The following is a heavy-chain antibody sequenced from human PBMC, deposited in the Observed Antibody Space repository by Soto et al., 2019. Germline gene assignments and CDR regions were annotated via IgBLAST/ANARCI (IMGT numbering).Heavy chain of an antibody. CDR3: AKGGGSARDFDY. V-gene: IGHV3-30*18. CDR1: GFTFGNYG. D-gene: IGHD1-26*01. Sequence: GGSLRLSCTGSGFTFGNYGMHWVRQAPGKGLEWVAITSYDGTNKYYADSLKGRFTISRDNSKKMVYLQMTSLGPEDTAVYYCAKGGGSARDFDYWGQGALVTVSS. CDR2: TSYDGTNK. J-gene: IGHJ4*02.